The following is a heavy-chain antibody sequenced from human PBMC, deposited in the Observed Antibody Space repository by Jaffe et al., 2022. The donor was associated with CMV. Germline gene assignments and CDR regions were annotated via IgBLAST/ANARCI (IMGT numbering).Heavy chain of an antibody. CDR1: GFTFSSYS. CDR2: ISSSSSYI. J-gene: IGHJ6*03. D-gene: IGHD4-17*01. V-gene: IGHV3-21*01. CDR3: ARSGAAKYGDYGPRYYYYMDV. Sequence: EVQLVESGGGLVKPGGSLRLSCAASGFTFSSYSMNWVRQAPGKGLEWVSSISSSSSYIYYADSVKGRFTISRDNAKNSLYLQMNSLRAEDTAVYYCARSGAAKYGDYGPRYYYYMDVWGKGTTVTVSS.